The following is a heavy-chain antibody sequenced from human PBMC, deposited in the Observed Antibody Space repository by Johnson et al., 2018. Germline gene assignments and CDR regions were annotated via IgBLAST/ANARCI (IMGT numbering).Heavy chain of an antibody. D-gene: IGHD4-23*01. CDR3: ARAPYGGDSKGAV. V-gene: IGHV3-30*03. J-gene: IGHJ6*04. CDR1: GFIFSSYS. Sequence: QVQLVQSGGGVVQPGTSLRLSCVVSGFIFSSYSMHWVRQAPGKGLEWVAVISYDGTTKYYADSVKGRFTISRDNSRNTLYLHIDTLRPDDTAVYYCARAPYGGDSKGAVWGNGTTVTVSS. CDR2: ISYDGTTK.